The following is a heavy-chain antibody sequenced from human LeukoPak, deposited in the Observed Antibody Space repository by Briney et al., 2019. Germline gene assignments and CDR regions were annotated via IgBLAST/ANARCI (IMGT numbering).Heavy chain of an antibody. D-gene: IGHD6-13*01. CDR1: GFTLTSYA. V-gene: IGHV3-30-3*01. CDR3: AKDKGIAAAPLDYMDV. Sequence: GRSLRLSSVDSGFTLTSYAMHWVRQAPGKGLEWVAVLSSDGSNKYYADSVKGRFTISRDNSKNTLYLQMNSLRAEDTAAYYCAKDKGIAAAPLDYMDVWGKGTTVTVSS. CDR2: LSSDGSNK. J-gene: IGHJ6*03.